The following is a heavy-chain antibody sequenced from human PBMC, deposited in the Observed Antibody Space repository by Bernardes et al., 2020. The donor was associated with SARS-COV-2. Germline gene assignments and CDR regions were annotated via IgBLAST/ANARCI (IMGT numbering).Heavy chain of an antibody. CDR1: GFTFSNYW. CDR3: ARGAASGYASDN. CDR2: INSDGSST. D-gene: IGHD5-12*01. Sequence: GGSLRLSCAASGFTFSNYWMHWVRQAPGKGLVWVSRINSDGSSTSYADSVKGRFAISRDNAKNTLYLQMNSLRAEDTAVYYCARGAASGYASDNWGQGTLVTVS. V-gene: IGHV3-74*01. J-gene: IGHJ4*02.